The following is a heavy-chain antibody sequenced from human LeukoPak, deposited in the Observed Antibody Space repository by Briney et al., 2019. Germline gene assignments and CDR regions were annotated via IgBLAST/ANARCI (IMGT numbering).Heavy chain of an antibody. Sequence: SETLSLTCAVYGGSFSGYYWSWIRQPPGKGLEWIGEINHSGSTNYNPPLKSRVTISVDTSKNQFSLKLSSVTAADTAVYYCARGKGYCSGGSCYRHWKATNWFDPWGQGTLVTVSS. D-gene: IGHD2-15*01. CDR2: INHSGST. CDR1: GGSFSGYY. V-gene: IGHV4-34*01. CDR3: ARGKGYCSGGSCYRHWKATNWFDP. J-gene: IGHJ5*02.